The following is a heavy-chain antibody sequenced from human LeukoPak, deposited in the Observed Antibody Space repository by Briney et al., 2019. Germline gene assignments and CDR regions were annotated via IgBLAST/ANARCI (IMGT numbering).Heavy chain of an antibody. D-gene: IGHD1-26*01. CDR3: ARDRGSYYDYYYYYMDV. Sequence: GASVKVSCKASGYTFTGYYMHWVRQAPGQGLEWMGWINPNSGGTNYAQKFQGRVTMTRDTSISTAYMELSRLRSDDTAVYYCARDRGSYYDYYYYYMDVWGKGTTVTVSS. J-gene: IGHJ6*03. V-gene: IGHV1-2*02. CDR1: GYTFTGYY. CDR2: INPNSGGT.